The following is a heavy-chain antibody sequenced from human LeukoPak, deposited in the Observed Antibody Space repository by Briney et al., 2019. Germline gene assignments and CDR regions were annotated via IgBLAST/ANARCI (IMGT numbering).Heavy chain of an antibody. Sequence: PSETLSLTCTVSGGSISSGGYYWSWIRQPPGKGLEWIGYIYYSGSTYYNPSLKSRVTISVDTSKNQFSLKLSSVTAADTAVYYCARDRVSGFGDPPDAFDIWGQGTMVTVSS. V-gene: IGHV4-31*03. CDR3: ARDRVSGFGDPPDAFDI. D-gene: IGHD3-10*01. CDR2: IYYSGST. J-gene: IGHJ3*02. CDR1: GGSISSGGYY.